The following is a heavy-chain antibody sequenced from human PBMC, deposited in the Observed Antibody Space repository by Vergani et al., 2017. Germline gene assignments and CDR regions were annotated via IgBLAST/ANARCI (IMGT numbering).Heavy chain of an antibody. CDR3: ARDRDFWSGYSHPSSGDAFDI. D-gene: IGHD3-3*01. J-gene: IGHJ3*02. CDR1: GGSISSGSYY. CDR2: IYTSGST. V-gene: IGHV4-61*02. Sequence: QVQLQESGPGLVKPSQTLSLTCTVSGGSISSGSYYWSWIRQPAGKGLEWIGRIYTSGSTNYNPSLKSRVTISVDTSKNQFSPKLSSVTAADTAVYYCARDRDFWSGYSHPSSGDAFDIWGQGTMVTVSS.